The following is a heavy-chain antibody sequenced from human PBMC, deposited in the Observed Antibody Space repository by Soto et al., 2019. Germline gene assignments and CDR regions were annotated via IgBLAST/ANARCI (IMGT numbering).Heavy chain of an antibody. Sequence: SETLSLTCTVSGGSISSYYWSWIRQPPGKGLEWIGYIYYSGSTNYNPSLKSRVTISVDTSKNQFSLKLSSVTAADTAVYYCARFFDYGDPRQNLFASWGQGTLVTVSS. CDR2: IYYSGST. D-gene: IGHD4-17*01. CDR3: ARFFDYGDPRQNLFAS. V-gene: IGHV4-59*01. J-gene: IGHJ5*02. CDR1: GGSISSYY.